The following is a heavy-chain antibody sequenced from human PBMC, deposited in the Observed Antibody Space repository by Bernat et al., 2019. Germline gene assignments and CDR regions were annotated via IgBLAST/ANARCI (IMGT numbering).Heavy chain of an antibody. CDR3: ARSQAYYDILTGPFDY. V-gene: IGHV3-64*01. CDR1: GFTFSSYA. J-gene: IGHJ4*02. CDR2: ISSNGGST. D-gene: IGHD3-9*01. Sequence: EVQLVESGGGLVQPGGSLRLSCAASGFTFSSYAMHWVRQASGKGLEYVSAISSNGGSTYYANSVKGRFTISRDNSKNTLYLQMGSLRAEDMAVYYCARSQAYYDILTGPFDYWGQGTLVTVSS.